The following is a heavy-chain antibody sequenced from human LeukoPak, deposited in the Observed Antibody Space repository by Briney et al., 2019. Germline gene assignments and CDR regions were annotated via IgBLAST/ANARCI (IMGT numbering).Heavy chain of an antibody. Sequence: PGGSLRLSCAASGFTFSSYWMSWVRQAPGKGLEWVANIKQDGSEKDYVDSVKGRFTISRDNAKNSLYLQMNSLRAEDTAVYYCARATTFYSSSDNNWFDPWGQGTLVTVSS. V-gene: IGHV3-7*01. CDR2: IKQDGSEK. CDR3: ARATTFYSSSDNNWFDP. D-gene: IGHD6-13*01. CDR1: GFTFSSYW. J-gene: IGHJ5*02.